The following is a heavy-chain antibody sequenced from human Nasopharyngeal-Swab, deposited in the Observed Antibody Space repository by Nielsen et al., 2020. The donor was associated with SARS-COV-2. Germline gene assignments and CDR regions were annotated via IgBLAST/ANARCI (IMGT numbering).Heavy chain of an antibody. CDR2: IYYSGST. Sequence: SETLSLTCTVSGGSISSGGYYWSWIRQHPGKGPEWIGYIYYSGSTYYNPSLKSRVTISVDTSKNQFSLKLSSVTAADTAVYYCAREDRWTLTSFYYALDVWGQGSAVTVSS. D-gene: IGHD4-17*01. V-gene: IGHV4-31*03. CDR3: AREDRWTLTSFYYALDV. J-gene: IGHJ6*02. CDR1: GGSISSGGYY.